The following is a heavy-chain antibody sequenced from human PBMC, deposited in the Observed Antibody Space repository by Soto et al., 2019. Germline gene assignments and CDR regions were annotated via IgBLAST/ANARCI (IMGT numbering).Heavy chain of an antibody. CDR2: INHSGST. D-gene: IGHD6-13*01. CDR3: ARHVDSSSWYINYYYYGMDV. CDR1: GGSFSGYY. Sequence: SETLSLTCAVYGGSFSGYYWSWIRQPPGKGLEWIGEINHSGSTNYNPSLKSRVTISVDTSKNQFSLKLSSVTAADTAVYYCARHVDSSSWYINYYYYGMDVWGQGTTVTVSS. J-gene: IGHJ6*02. V-gene: IGHV4-34*01.